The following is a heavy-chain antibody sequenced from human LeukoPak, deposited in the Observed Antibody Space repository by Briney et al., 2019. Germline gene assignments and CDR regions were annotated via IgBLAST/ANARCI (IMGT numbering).Heavy chain of an antibody. D-gene: IGHD6-19*01. CDR1: GFTFSSYS. J-gene: IGHJ5*02. Sequence: PGGSLRLSCAASGFTFSSYSMNWVRQAPGKGLEWVSSISSSSNYIYYADSVKGRFAISRDNAKNSLYLQMNSLRAEDTAVYYCARDPSSGWYLKGWFDPWGQGTLVTVSS. V-gene: IGHV3-21*01. CDR3: ARDPSSGWYLKGWFDP. CDR2: ISSSSNYI.